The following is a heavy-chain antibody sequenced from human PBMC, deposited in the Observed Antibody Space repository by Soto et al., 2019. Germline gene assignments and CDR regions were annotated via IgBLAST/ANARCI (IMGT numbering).Heavy chain of an antibody. D-gene: IGHD1-20*01. J-gene: IGHJ5*02. CDR1: GGSIRSGGYY. V-gene: IGHV4-31*03. CDR3: ARDKSHSNNWYVDL. Sequence: PSETLSLTCTVSGGSIRSGGYYWSWVRQNPRRGLEWIGNIYYSGNTYYNPSLKSRLTMSVDASKSQFSLKLTSVTAADTAVYYCARDKSHSNNWYVDLWGQGTLVTVSS. CDR2: IYYSGNT.